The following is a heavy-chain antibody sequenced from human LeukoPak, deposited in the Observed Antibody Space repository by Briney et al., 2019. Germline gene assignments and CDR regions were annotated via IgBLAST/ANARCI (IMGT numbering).Heavy chain of an antibody. CDR3: ARDFGYGSSWPAYYFDY. V-gene: IGHV1-2*02. CDR2: INPNSGGT. CDR1: GYTFTGYY. D-gene: IGHD6-13*01. J-gene: IGHJ4*02. Sequence: ASVKVSCKASGYTFTGYYMHWVRQAPGQGLEWMGWINPNSGGTNYAQKFQGRVTMTRDTSISTAYMELSRLRSDDTAVYYCARDFGYGSSWPAYYFDYWGQGTLVTVSS.